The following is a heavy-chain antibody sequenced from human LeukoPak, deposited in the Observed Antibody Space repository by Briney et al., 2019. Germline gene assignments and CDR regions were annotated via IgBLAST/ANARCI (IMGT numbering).Heavy chain of an antibody. CDR1: GFTFSSYS. Sequence: GGSLRLSCAASGFTFSSYSMNWVRRAPGKGLEWVSSISSSSSYIYYADSVKGRFTISRDNAKNSLYLQMNSLRAEDTAVYYCARDKEGSGWAFDAFDIWGQGTMVTVSS. J-gene: IGHJ3*02. D-gene: IGHD6-19*01. V-gene: IGHV3-21*01. CDR3: ARDKEGSGWAFDAFDI. CDR2: ISSSSSYI.